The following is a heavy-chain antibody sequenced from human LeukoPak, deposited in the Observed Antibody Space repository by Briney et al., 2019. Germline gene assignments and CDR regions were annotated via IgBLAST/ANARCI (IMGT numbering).Heavy chain of an antibody. CDR1: GFSFSRYW. V-gene: IGHV3-7*01. D-gene: IGHD2-8*01. CDR3: ARLKDDVTKFDY. J-gene: IGHJ4*02. Sequence: TGGSLRLSCAGSGFSFSRYWMAWVRQAPGKGLEWVASINQDVSRIHYVDPVKGRFTISRDNAKSSLFLQMTSLRVEDTAVYYCARLKDDVTKFDYWSQGTLVTVSS. CDR2: INQDVSRI.